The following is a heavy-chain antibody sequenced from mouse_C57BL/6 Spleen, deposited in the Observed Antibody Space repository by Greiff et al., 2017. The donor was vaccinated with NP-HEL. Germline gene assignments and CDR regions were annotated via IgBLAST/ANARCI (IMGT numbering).Heavy chain of an antibody. Sequence: QVQLQQSGAELVRPGSSVKLSCKASGYTFTSYWMHWVKQRPIQGLEWIGNIDPSDSETHYNQKFKDKATLPVNKSSSTAYMQLSSLTSEDSAVYYCARVGYGNFLAYWGQGTLVTVSA. CDR3: ARVGYGNFLAY. J-gene: IGHJ3*01. CDR2: IDPSDSET. CDR1: GYTFTSYW. D-gene: IGHD2-1*01. V-gene: IGHV1-52*01.